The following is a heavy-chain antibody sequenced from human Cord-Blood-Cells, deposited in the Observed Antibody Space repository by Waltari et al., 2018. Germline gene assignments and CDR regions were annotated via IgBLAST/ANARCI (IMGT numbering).Heavy chain of an antibody. CDR2: NNPNSGGT. D-gene: IGHD2-2*01. V-gene: IGHV1-2*02. J-gene: IGHJ6*03. CDR1: GYTFTGNY. Sequence: QVQLVQSGAAVKKPGASVKVSCKASGYTFTGNYLHWLRQAPGQGLCRMGWNNPNSGGTNSTQKFQGRVTKTRDTSISTADMELSRLGSNDTAVYYCARGGLVPAAYYYMDVWGKGTTVTVSS. CDR3: ARGGLVPAAYYYMDV.